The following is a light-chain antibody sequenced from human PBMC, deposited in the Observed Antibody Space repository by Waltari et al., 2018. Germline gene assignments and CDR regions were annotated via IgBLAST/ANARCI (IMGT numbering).Light chain of an antibody. CDR2: KVS. CDR1: QRLVHSDGNTY. V-gene: IGKV2-30*02. Sequence: DVVMTQSPLSLPVTLGQPASISCRSSQRLVHSDGNTYLNWFQQRPGQSPRRLIYKVSNRDSWVPDRVSGSGSGTDFTLKISRVEAEDVGVYYCMQGTHWPRTFGQGTKVQIK. J-gene: IGKJ1*01. CDR3: MQGTHWPRT.